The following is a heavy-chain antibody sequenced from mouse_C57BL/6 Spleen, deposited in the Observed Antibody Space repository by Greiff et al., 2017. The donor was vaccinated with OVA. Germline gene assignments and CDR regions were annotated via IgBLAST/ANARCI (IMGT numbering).Heavy chain of an antibody. CDR1: GFTFSDYY. J-gene: IGHJ1*03. D-gene: IGHD1-1*01. Sequence: EVKLVESEGGLVQPGSSMKLSCTASGFTFSDYYMAWVRQVPEKGLEWVANINYDGSSTYYLDSLKSRFIISRDNAKNILYLQMSSLKSEDTATYYCAREHYYGSSYGWYFDVWGTGTTVTVSS. CDR2: INYDGSST. CDR3: AREHYYGSSYGWYFDV. V-gene: IGHV5-16*01.